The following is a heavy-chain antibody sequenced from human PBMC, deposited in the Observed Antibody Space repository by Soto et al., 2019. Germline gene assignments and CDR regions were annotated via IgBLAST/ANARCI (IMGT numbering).Heavy chain of an antibody. CDR2: INYRGSI. J-gene: IGHJ2*01. CDR3: ARESHDILTGPPWVWYFDL. CDR1: GGSFSGYY. Sequence: QVQLQQWGAGPLRPLETLSLTCGVSGGSFSGYYWAWIRQSPGKGLEWIGEINYRGSINYNPSLKSRVSISVDKSKNHYSLNLRSVTAADTAVYYCARESHDILTGPPWVWYFDLWGRGTLVTVSS. D-gene: IGHD3-9*01. V-gene: IGHV4-34*01.